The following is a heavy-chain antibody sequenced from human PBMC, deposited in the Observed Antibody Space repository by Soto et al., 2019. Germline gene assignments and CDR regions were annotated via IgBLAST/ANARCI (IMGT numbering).Heavy chain of an antibody. CDR3: ARVSEAVGYYYYGMDV. J-gene: IGHJ6*02. Sequence: QVQLVQSGAEVKNPGSSVKFSCKSSGGTFSSYAISWVRQAPGQGLEWMGGIIPIFGTANYAQKFQGRVTITADESTSTAYMELSSLRSEDTAVYYCARVSEAVGYYYYGMDVWGQGTTVTVSS. V-gene: IGHV1-69*01. CDR1: GGTFSSYA. CDR2: IIPIFGTA.